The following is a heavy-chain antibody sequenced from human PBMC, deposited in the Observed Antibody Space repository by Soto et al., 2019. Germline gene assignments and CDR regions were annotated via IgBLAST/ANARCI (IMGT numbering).Heavy chain of an antibody. CDR3: ATQGVGGSYVDTFAP. CDR2: IYYSGST. Sequence: QLHLRESGPGLVKPSETLSLTCTVSGGSITSSSYYWGWIRQPPGKGLEWIGSIYYSGSTYYNPSRQSRVTIAVATSKNQFSLKLSSVTAAAPAVYYCATQGVGGSYVDTFAPWGQGTLVTVSS. V-gene: IGHV4-39*01. CDR1: GGSITSSSYY. J-gene: IGHJ5*02. D-gene: IGHD1-26*01.